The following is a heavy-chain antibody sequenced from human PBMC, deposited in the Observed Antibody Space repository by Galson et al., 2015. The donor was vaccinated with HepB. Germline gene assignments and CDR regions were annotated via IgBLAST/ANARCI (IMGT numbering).Heavy chain of an antibody. CDR2: ISWNSGSI. CDR3: AKDISSALKGGGTNWFDP. CDR1: GFTFDDYA. D-gene: IGHD3-10*01. V-gene: IGHV3-9*01. Sequence: SLRLSCAASGFTFDDYAMHWVRQAPGKGLEWVSGISWNSGSIGYADSVKGRFTISRDNAKNSLYLQMNSLRAEDTALYYCAKDISSALKGGGTNWFDPWGQGTLVTVSS. J-gene: IGHJ5*02.